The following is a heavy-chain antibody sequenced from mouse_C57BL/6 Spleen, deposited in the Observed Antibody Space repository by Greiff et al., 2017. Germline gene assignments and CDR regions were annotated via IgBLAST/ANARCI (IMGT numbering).Heavy chain of an antibody. J-gene: IGHJ2*01. D-gene: IGHD1-1*01. V-gene: IGHV1-22*01. CDR1: GYTFTDYN. CDR2: INPNNGGT. Sequence: EVQLQQSGPELVKPGASVKMSCKASGYTFTDYNMHWVKQSHGKSLEWIGYINPNNGGTSYNKKFKGKATLTVNKSSSTAYMELRSLTSEDSAVYYCARKSRSSPLFDYWGQGTTLTVSS. CDR3: ARKSRSSPLFDY.